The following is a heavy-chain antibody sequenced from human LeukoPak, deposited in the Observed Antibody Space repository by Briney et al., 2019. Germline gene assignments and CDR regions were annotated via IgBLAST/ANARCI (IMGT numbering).Heavy chain of an antibody. CDR3: GRVGGMGYDFDY. D-gene: IGHD5-12*01. CDR2: IYYSGGT. CDR1: GGSISSGGYY. Sequence: PSQTLSLTCTVSGGSISSGGYYWSWIRQHPGKGLEWIGYIYYSGGTYYNPSLKSRVTISVDTSKNQFSLKLSSVTAADTAVYYWGRVGGMGYDFDYGGQGPLVTVSS. V-gene: IGHV4-31*03. J-gene: IGHJ4*02.